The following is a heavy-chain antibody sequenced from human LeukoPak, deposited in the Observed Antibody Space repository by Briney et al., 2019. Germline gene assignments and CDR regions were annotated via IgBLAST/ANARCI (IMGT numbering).Heavy chain of an antibody. Sequence: GGSLRLSCAATGFKFSDYSMNWVRQAPGKGLEWLAYFSGRGSPISYADSVKGRFTISRDNARNSLYLQMSSLGPGDTAVYYCVRDHDWAFDYWGQGTLDTVSS. J-gene: IGHJ4*02. CDR3: VRDHDWAFDY. V-gene: IGHV3-48*01. CDR2: FSGRGSPI. D-gene: IGHD3-9*01. CDR1: GFKFSDYS.